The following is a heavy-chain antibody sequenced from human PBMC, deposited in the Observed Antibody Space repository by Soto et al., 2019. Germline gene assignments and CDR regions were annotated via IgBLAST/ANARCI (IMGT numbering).Heavy chain of an antibody. CDR3: AHSTSGENYYQPGDWFDP. CDR2: IYWDDDK. CDR1: GFSLSTSGVG. J-gene: IGHJ5*02. V-gene: IGHV2-5*02. Sequence: QITLKESGPTLVKPTQTLTLTCTFSGFSLSTSGVGVGWIRQPPGKALEWLALIYWDDDKRYSPSLKSRLTTTKDTSKTQVVLTMTNIDPVDTATYYCAHSTSGENYYQPGDWFDPWGQGTLVTVSS. D-gene: IGHD3-10*01.